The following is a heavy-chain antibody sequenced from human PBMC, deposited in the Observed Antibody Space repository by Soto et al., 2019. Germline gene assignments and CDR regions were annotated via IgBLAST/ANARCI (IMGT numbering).Heavy chain of an antibody. Sequence: QVQLQESGPGLVKPSQTLSLTCTVSGGSISSGGYYWSWIRQHPGKGLEWIGYIYYSGSTYYNPSLKSRFTISVDTSKNQFSLKLSSVTAADTAVYYCAREGGSGSYPDYYYYYMDVWGKGTTVTVSS. V-gene: IGHV4-31*02. CDR3: AREGGSGSYPDYYYYYMDV. CDR1: GGSISSGGYY. D-gene: IGHD3-10*01. J-gene: IGHJ6*03. CDR2: IYYSGST.